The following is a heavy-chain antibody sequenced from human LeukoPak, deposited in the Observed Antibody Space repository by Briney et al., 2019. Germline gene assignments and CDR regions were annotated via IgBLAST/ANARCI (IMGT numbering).Heavy chain of an antibody. D-gene: IGHD3-22*01. J-gene: IGHJ3*02. Sequence: PSETLSLTCSVSGGSISSGSYYWSWIRRPAGKGLEWIGRIYTSGSTNYNPSLKSRVTISVDTSKNQFSLKLSSVTAADTAVYYCARDYPVVPYYYDSSGYYPGIWGQGTMVTVSS. CDR1: GGSISSGSYY. CDR2: IYTSGST. V-gene: IGHV4-61*02. CDR3: ARDYPVVPYYYDSSGYYPGI.